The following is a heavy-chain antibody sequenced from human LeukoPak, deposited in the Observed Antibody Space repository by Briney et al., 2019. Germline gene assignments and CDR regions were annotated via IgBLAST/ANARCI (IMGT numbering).Heavy chain of an antibody. CDR3: ARARTWIQLWLPLDY. CDR2: ISSSSSYI. Sequence: EGSLRLSRAASGFTFSSYSMNWVRQAPGKGLEWVSSISSSSSYIYYADSVKGRFTISGDNAKNSLYLQMNSLRAEDTAVYYCARARTWIQLWLPLDYWGQGTLVTVSS. D-gene: IGHD5-18*01. V-gene: IGHV3-21*01. CDR1: GFTFSSYS. J-gene: IGHJ4*02.